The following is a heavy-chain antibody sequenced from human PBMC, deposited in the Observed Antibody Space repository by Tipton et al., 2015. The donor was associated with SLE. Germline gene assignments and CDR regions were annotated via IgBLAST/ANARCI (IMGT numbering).Heavy chain of an antibody. CDR1: GDSINSYY. CDR2: IYTSGNT. Sequence: TLSLTCTVSGDSINSYYWSWIRQPPGKGLEWIGNIYTSGNTNYNPSLKSRVTISVDTSKNQFSLKLSSVTAADTAVYYCVREHHPRITVFGADCRGQGTLVTVPS. J-gene: IGHJ4*02. D-gene: IGHD3-3*01. CDR3: VREHHPRITVFGADC. V-gene: IGHV4-4*08.